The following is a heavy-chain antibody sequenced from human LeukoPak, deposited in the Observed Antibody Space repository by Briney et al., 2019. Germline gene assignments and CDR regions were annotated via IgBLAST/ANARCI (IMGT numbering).Heavy chain of an antibody. Sequence: GGSLRLSCAASGFSFSGYWMSWACQAPGKGLEWVALINHGGSEKYYVDSVKGRFTISRDNAENSLDLQMNSLRAEDTAVYYCARTGAPGTVDYWSQGTPVTVSS. D-gene: IGHD6-13*01. CDR1: GFSFSGYW. V-gene: IGHV3-7*01. CDR2: INHGGSEK. CDR3: ARTGAPGTVDY. J-gene: IGHJ4*02.